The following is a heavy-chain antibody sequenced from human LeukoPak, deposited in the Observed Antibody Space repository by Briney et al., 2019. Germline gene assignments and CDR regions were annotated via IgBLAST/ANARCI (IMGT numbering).Heavy chain of an antibody. V-gene: IGHV3-74*01. D-gene: IGHD1-26*01. J-gene: IGHJ6*02. CDR1: GFTFSSYW. Sequence: GRSLRLSCAASGFTFSSYWMYWVRQAPGKGLVWVSRINSDGSITTYADSVKGRFTISRDNAKNTLHLQMNSLRDEDTAVYYCVRYRVGADYGMDVWGQGTTVTVSS. CDR2: INSDGSIT. CDR3: VRYRVGADYGMDV.